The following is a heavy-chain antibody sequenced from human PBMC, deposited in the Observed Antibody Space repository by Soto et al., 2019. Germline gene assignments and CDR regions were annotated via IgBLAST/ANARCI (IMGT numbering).Heavy chain of an antibody. Sequence: GGSLRVSWSLCRLSPSIYGMPKVRHAPGKPMPWVAVISYDGSNKYYADSVKGRFTISRDNSKNTLYLQMNSLRAEDTAVYYCAREGGPGEIVGASSSAFDIWGQGTMVTGSS. V-gene: IGHV3-30-3*01. D-gene: IGHD1-26*01. CDR1: RLSPSIYG. J-gene: IGHJ3*02. CDR3: AREGGPGEIVGASSSAFDI. CDR2: ISYDGSNK.